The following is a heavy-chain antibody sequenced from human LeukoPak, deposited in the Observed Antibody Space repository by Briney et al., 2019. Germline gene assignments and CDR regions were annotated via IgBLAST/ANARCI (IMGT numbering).Heavy chain of an antibody. CDR1: GGSTSSYY. J-gene: IGHJ4*02. Sequence: SETLSLTCTVSGGSTSSYYWSWIRQPAGKGLEWIGRVYTSGSPNYNPSLKSRVTMSLDTSTNQFSLKLSSVTAVDTAVYYCARERSYYFDSWGQGTLVTVSS. CDR2: VYTSGSP. CDR3: ARERSYYFDS. V-gene: IGHV4-4*07.